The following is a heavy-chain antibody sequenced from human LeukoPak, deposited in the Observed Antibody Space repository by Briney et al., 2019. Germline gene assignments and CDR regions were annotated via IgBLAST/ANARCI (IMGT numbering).Heavy chain of an antibody. CDR2: MSSGGRYI. J-gene: IGHJ4*02. Sequence: GGSLRLSCAASGFTFSGYSMNWVRQAPRTGQGWVSAMSSGGRYIYYADSVRGRFPLSRAHAKTSLYLLMNRLRADDTAVYYCGGDRPTGESRVLLVQWGQGTLVTVSS. CDR1: GFTFSGYS. D-gene: IGHD3-3*01. V-gene: IGHV3-21*01. CDR3: GGDRPTGESRVLLVQ.